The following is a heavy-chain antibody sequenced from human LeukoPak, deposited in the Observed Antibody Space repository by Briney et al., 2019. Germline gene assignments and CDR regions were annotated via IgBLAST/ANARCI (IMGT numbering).Heavy chain of an antibody. V-gene: IGHV3-15*01. CDR2: IKSKTDGGTT. Sequence: PGGSLRLSCAASGCTFSNAWMSWVRQAPGKGLEWVGRIKSKTDGGTTDYAAPVKGRFTISRDDSKNTLYLQMNSLKTEDTAVYYCTTEGAIVVVPAAIETTFDYWGQGTLVTVSS. J-gene: IGHJ4*02. CDR1: GCTFSNAW. CDR3: TTEGAIVVVPAAIETTFDY. D-gene: IGHD2-2*02.